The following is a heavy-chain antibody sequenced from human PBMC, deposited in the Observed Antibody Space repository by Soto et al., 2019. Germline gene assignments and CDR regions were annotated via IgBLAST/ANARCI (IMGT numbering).Heavy chain of an antibody. CDR2: IYYSGST. J-gene: IGHJ4*02. V-gene: IGHV4-59*01. D-gene: IGHD5-18*01. CDR1: GGSISSYY. Sequence: PSETLSLTCTVSGGSISSYYWSWIRQPPGKGLEWIGYIYYSGSTNYNPSLKSRVTISVDTSKNQFSLKLTSVTAADTAVYYCARDNGYSYGYNLDHWGQGXLVTVSS. CDR3: ARDNGYSYGYNLDH.